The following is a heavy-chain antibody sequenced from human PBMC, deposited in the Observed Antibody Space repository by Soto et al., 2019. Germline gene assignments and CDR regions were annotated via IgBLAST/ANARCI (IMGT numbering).Heavy chain of an antibody. CDR2: IRSKANSYAT. CDR1: GFTFSGSA. Sequence: GSLRLSCAASGFTFSGSAMHWVRQASGKGLGWVGRIRSKANSYATAYAASVKGRFTISRDDSKNTAYLQMNSLKTEDTAVYYCTRRLWFGELINAFDIWGQGTMVTVSS. V-gene: IGHV3-73*01. J-gene: IGHJ3*02. D-gene: IGHD3-10*01. CDR3: TRRLWFGELINAFDI.